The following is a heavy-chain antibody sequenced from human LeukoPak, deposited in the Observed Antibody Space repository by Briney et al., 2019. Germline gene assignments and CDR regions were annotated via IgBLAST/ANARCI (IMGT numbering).Heavy chain of an antibody. Sequence: GGSLRLSCAASGFTFSTYWMSWVRLAPGKGLEWVANIKQDGSEKYYVDSVKGRFTISRDNAKNSLDLQMNSLRAEDTAVYYCARDQSNDYNSLGYFHHWGQGTLVTVSS. V-gene: IGHV3-7*01. CDR3: ARDQSNDYNSLGYFHH. CDR2: IKQDGSEK. J-gene: IGHJ1*01. D-gene: IGHD3-16*01. CDR1: GFTFSTYW.